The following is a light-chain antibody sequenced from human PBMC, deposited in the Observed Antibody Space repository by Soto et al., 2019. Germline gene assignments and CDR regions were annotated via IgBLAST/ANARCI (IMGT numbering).Light chain of an antibody. Sequence: QSALTQPASVSGSPGQSVTISCTGTSGDFFGYSYVSWYQQHPGKAPKVIIYEVSNRPSGVSNRFSASKSDNMASLTISGLQAVDEADYFCSSYTSTNSLYVFGTGTKVTVL. J-gene: IGLJ1*01. CDR1: SGDFFGYSY. V-gene: IGLV2-14*01. CDR3: SSYTSTNSLYV. CDR2: EVS.